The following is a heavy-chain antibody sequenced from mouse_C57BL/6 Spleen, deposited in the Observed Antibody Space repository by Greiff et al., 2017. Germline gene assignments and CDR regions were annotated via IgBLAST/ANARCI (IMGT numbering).Heavy chain of an antibody. CDR1: GYTFTSYW. Sequence: QVQLQQPGAELVKPGASVKLSCKASGYTFTSYWMQWVKQRPGQGLEWIGEIDPSDSYTNYNQKFKGKATLTVDTSSSTAYMQLSSLTSEVSAVYYCARPYYYGSSHYFDYWGQGTTLTVSS. J-gene: IGHJ2*01. CDR3: ARPYYYGSSHYFDY. CDR2: IDPSDSYT. V-gene: IGHV1-50*01. D-gene: IGHD1-1*01.